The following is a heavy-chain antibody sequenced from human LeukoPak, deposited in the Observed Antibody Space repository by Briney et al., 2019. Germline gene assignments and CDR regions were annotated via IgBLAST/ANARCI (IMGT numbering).Heavy chain of an antibody. Sequence: SETLSLTCTVPGGSISSSSYYWGWIRQPPGKGLEWIGSIYYSGSTYYNPSLKSRVTISVDTSKNQFYLKVSSVTAADTAVYYCARETTTDFDYXXXGTLVTVXS. CDR2: IYYSGST. CDR3: ARETTTDFDY. V-gene: IGHV4-39*07. J-gene: IGHJ4*01. D-gene: IGHD1-26*01. CDR1: GGSISSSSYY.